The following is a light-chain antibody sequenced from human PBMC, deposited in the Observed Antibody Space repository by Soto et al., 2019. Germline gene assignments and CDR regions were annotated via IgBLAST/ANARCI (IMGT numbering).Light chain of an antibody. V-gene: IGLV2-18*02. J-gene: IGLJ2*01. CDR1: SSDVGSYNR. Sequence: QSALTQPPSVSGSPGQSVTISCTGTSSDVGSYNRVSWFRQPPGTAPKLIIYEVSNRPSGVPDRFSGSKSGNTAPLTISGLQAEDEADYYCSSFTSSNTLVFGGGTKVTVL. CDR2: EVS. CDR3: SSFTSSNTLV.